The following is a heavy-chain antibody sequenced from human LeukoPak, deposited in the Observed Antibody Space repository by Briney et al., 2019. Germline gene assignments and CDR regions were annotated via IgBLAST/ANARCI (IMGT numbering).Heavy chain of an antibody. CDR3: ANPPAVAPDAFDI. V-gene: IGHV3-23*01. J-gene: IGHJ3*02. CDR2: ISGSGDST. D-gene: IGHD6-19*01. CDR1: GFTFSNHA. Sequence: GRSLRLSCAASGFTFSNHAISWVRQAPGKGLEWVSVISGSGDSTYYADSVKGRFTISRDNSRSTLVLQMNSLRAEDTAVYYCANPPAVAPDAFDIWGQGTMVTVSS.